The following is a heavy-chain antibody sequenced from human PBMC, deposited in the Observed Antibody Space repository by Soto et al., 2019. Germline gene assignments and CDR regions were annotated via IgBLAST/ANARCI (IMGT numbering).Heavy chain of an antibody. V-gene: IGHV1-69*13. CDR3: ARDPLYDSSGYYTLGY. J-gene: IGHJ4*02. Sequence: SVKVSCKASGGTFSSYTISWVRQAPGQGLEWMGGIIPIFGTANYAQKFQGRVTITADESTSTAYMELSSLRSEDTAVYYCARDPLYDSSGYYTLGYWGQGTLVTVSS. CDR1: GGTFSSYT. CDR2: IIPIFGTA. D-gene: IGHD3-22*01.